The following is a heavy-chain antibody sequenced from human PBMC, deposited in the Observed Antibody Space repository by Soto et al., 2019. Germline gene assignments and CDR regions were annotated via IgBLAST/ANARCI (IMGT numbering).Heavy chain of an antibody. CDR3: ATRQWIHDY. J-gene: IGHJ4*02. D-gene: IGHD5-18*01. CDR2: IYYSGST. V-gene: IGHV4-39*01. CDR1: GGSIGSSSYY. Sequence: PWGTLALTCTVSGGSIGSSSYYWGWIRQPPGKGLEWIGSIYYSGSTYYNPSLKSRVTISVDTSKNQFSLKLSSVTAADTAWYYCATRQWIHDYRGQATLVTGSS.